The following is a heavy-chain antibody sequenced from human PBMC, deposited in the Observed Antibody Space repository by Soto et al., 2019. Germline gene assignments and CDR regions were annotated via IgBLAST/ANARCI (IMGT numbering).Heavy chain of an antibody. CDR1: GYTFTSYG. J-gene: IGHJ6*03. CDR2: ISAYNGNT. CDR3: ARSGLKVTTGAYSYMDV. Sequence: ASVKVSCKASGYTFTSYGISWVRQAPGQGLEWMGWISAYNGNTNYAQKLQGRVTMTTDTSTSTAYMELRSLRSDDTAVYYCARSGLKVTTGAYSYMDVWGKGTTVTVSS. D-gene: IGHD4-17*01. V-gene: IGHV1-18*01.